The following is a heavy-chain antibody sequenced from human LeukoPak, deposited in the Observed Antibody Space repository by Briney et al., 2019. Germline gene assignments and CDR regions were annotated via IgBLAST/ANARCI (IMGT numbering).Heavy chain of an antibody. V-gene: IGHV3-30-3*01. CDR3: ARVEPYSSSWTNSDY. Sequence: GRSLRLSCAASGFTFSSYAMHWVRQAPGKGLEWVAVISYDGSNKYYADSVKGRFTISRDNSKNTLYLQMNSPRAEDTAVYYCARVEPYSSSWTNSDYWGQGTLVTVSS. D-gene: IGHD6-13*01. J-gene: IGHJ4*02. CDR1: GFTFSSYA. CDR2: ISYDGSNK.